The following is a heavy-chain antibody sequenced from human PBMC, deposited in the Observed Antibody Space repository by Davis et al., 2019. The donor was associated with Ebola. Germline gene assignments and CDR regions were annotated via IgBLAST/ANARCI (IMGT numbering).Heavy chain of an antibody. CDR3: ARGPSVKGFDY. Sequence: MPSETLSLTCAVYGGSFSGYYWSWICQPPGKGLEWIGEINHSGSTNYNPSLKSRVTISVDTSKNQFSLKLSSVTAADTAVYYCARGPSVKGFDYWGQGTLVTVSS. CDR1: GGSFSGYY. J-gene: IGHJ4*02. V-gene: IGHV4-34*01. CDR2: INHSGST.